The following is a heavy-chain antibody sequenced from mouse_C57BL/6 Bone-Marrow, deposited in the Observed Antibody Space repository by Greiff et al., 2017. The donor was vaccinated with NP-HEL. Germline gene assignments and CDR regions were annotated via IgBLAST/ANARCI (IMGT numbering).Heavy chain of an antibody. CDR3: ARGNYYGRNGAMDY. Sequence: QVQLQQPGAELVRPGSSVKLSCKASGYTFTSYWMHWVKQRPIQGLEWIGNIDPSDSETHYNQKFKDKATLTVDKSSSTAYMQLSSLTSEDSAVYYCARGNYYGRNGAMDYWGQGTSVTVSS. V-gene: IGHV1-52*01. CDR2: IDPSDSET. D-gene: IGHD1-1*01. CDR1: GYTFTSYW. J-gene: IGHJ4*01.